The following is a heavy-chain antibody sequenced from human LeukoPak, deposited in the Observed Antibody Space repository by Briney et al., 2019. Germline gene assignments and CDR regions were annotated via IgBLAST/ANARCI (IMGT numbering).Heavy chain of an antibody. CDR2: IYYSGST. CDR1: GGSISSYY. CDR3: ASLRAKLLWFGESPYYFDY. D-gene: IGHD3-10*01. J-gene: IGHJ4*02. Sequence: SETLSLTCTVSGGSISSYYWSWIRQPPGKGLEWIGSIYYSGSTYYNPSLKSRVTISVDTSKNQFSLKLSSVTAADTAVYYCASLRAKLLWFGESPYYFDYWGQGTLVTVSS. V-gene: IGHV4-39*01.